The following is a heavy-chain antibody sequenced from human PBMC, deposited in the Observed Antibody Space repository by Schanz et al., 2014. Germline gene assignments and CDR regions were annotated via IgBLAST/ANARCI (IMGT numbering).Heavy chain of an antibody. J-gene: IGHJ4*02. CDR3: ARDRRNADLDY. CDR2: IGSSSSRI. D-gene: IGHD1-1*01. V-gene: IGHV3-48*01. Sequence: EVQLVESGGGLVQPGGSLRLSCAASGFTFSSNSMNWVRQAPGKGLEWISYIGSSSSRIDHADSVKGRFTMSRDNAKNSVFLQMNSLRAEDTALYYCARDRRNADLDYWGQGTLVTVSS. CDR1: GFTFSSNS.